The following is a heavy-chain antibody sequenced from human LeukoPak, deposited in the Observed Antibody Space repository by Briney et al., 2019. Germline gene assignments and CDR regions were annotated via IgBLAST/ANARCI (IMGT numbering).Heavy chain of an antibody. V-gene: IGHV1-18*01. D-gene: IGHD2-2*01. Sequence: SVKVSCKASGYTFTSYGISWVRQAPGQGLEWMGWISAYNGNTNYAQKLQGRVTMTTDTSTSTAYMELRSLRSDDTAVYYCARGECSSTSCYRPYYYYGMDVWGQGTTVTVSS. CDR3: ARGECSSTSCYRPYYYYGMDV. J-gene: IGHJ6*02. CDR2: ISAYNGNT. CDR1: GYTFTSYG.